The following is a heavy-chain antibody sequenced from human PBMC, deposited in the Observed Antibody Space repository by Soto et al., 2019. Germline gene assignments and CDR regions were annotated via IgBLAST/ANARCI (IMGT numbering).Heavy chain of an antibody. Sequence: QVQLQQSGPGLVKPSETLSLTCSVSSGPSSSHNWGWIRQPPGRGLEWIGYVYSTGGTSHNPSLKSRVTISADTSTNHISLTLTSVPAADTAVYYCVRQGIGNLHGLVDVWGQGTTVRVSS. D-gene: IGHD1-1*01. J-gene: IGHJ6*02. CDR3: VRQGIGNLHGLVDV. V-gene: IGHV4-59*08. CDR1: SGPSSSHN. CDR2: VYSTGGT.